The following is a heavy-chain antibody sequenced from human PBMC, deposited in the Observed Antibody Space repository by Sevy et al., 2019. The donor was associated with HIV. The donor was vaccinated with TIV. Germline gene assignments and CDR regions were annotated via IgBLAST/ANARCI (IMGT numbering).Heavy chain of an antibody. D-gene: IGHD3-10*01. J-gene: IGHJ4*02. Sequence: GESLKISCKGSGYSFTNYWIGWVLQMPGKGLEWMGIIYPGDSDTRYSPSFQGQVTISADKSIRTAYLQWSGLKASDTAMYYCARDTRSGDLFDYWGQGTLVTVSS. CDR2: IYPGDSDT. CDR1: GYSFTNYW. CDR3: ARDTRSGDLFDY. V-gene: IGHV5-51*01.